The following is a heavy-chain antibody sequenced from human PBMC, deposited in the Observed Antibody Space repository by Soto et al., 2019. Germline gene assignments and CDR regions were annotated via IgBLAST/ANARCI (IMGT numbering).Heavy chain of an antibody. V-gene: IGHV3-73*01. CDR3: SRGGTAPKYFFYYMDV. CDR1: GFSFSASA. CDR2: IRSKADNFAT. J-gene: IGHJ6*03. D-gene: IGHD3-10*01. Sequence: GGSLRLSCAASGFSFSASAIHWVRQTSGKGLEWVGRIRSKADNFATAYAASVQGRFTIYRDESKSTAFLQMNSLKSEDTAIYYCSRGGTAPKYFFYYMDVWGLGTTVTVSS.